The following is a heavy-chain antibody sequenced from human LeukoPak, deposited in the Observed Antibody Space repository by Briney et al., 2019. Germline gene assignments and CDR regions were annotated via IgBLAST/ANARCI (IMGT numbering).Heavy chain of an antibody. CDR3: ARANPHYDILTGYARLDAFDI. CDR2: IIPIFGTA. CDR1: GGTFSSYA. D-gene: IGHD3-9*01. Sequence: ASVKVSCKASGGTFSSYAISWVRQAPGQGLEWMGGIIPIFGTANYAQKFQGRVTITADESTSTAYMELSSLRSEDTAVYYCARANPHYDILTGYARLDAFDIWGQGTMVTVSS. V-gene: IGHV1-69*13. J-gene: IGHJ3*02.